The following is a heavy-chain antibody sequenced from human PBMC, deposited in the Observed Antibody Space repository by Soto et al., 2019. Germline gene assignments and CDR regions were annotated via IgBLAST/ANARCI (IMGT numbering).Heavy chain of an antibody. CDR2: IWYDGSNK. CDR1: GVTFSSYG. D-gene: IGHD6-6*01. Sequence: GGSLRLSCAASGVTFSSYGMHWVRQAPGKGLEWVAVIWYDGSNKYYADSVKGRFTISRDNSKNTLYLQMNSLRAEDTAVYYCARDGLEQLVLGSYYGMDVWGQGTTVTVSS. V-gene: IGHV3-33*01. CDR3: ARDGLEQLVLGSYYGMDV. J-gene: IGHJ6*02.